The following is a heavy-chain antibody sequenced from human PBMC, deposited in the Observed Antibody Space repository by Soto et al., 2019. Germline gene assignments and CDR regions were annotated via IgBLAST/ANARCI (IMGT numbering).Heavy chain of an antibody. Sequence: SETLSLTCTVSGGSTSSSSYYWGWIRQPPGKGLEWIGSIYYSGSTYYNPSLKSRVTISVDTSKNQLSLKLSSVTAADTAVYYCAREIPAAYCGGDCYSNAFDIWGQGTMVTVSS. J-gene: IGHJ3*02. CDR1: GGSTSSSSYY. CDR3: AREIPAAYCGGDCYSNAFDI. CDR2: IYYSGST. V-gene: IGHV4-39*01. D-gene: IGHD2-21*01.